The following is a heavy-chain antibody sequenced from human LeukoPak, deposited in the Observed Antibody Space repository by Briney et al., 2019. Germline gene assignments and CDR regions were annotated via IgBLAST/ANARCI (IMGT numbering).Heavy chain of an antibody. V-gene: IGHV3-23*01. CDR1: GFTFSNFW. J-gene: IGHJ4*02. CDR2: IRTSGGDT. Sequence: PGGSLRLSCAASGFTFSNFWMNWVRQAPGKGLQWVSGIRTSGGDTYYADSVKGRFTISRDNSKNTLYLQMNSLKAEDTAVYYCAKTSGGNYWGQGTLVTVSS. CDR3: AKTSGGNY. D-gene: IGHD4-23*01.